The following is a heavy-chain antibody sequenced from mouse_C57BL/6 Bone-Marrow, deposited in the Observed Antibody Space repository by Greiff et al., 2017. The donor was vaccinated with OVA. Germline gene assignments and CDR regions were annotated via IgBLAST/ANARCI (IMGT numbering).Heavy chain of an antibody. J-gene: IGHJ2*01. CDR1: GFNIKDDY. CDR3: IPYYSDY. V-gene: IGHV14-4*01. Sequence: VQLKESGAELVRPGASVKLSCTASGFNIKDDYMHWVKQRPEQGLEWIGWIDPENGDTEYASKFQGKATITADTSSNTAYLQLSSLTSEDTAVYYCIPYYSDYWGQGTTLTVSS. CDR2: IDPENGDT.